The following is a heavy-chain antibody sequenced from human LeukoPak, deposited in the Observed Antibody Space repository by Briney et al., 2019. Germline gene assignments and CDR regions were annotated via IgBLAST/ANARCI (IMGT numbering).Heavy chain of an antibody. J-gene: IGHJ6*04. D-gene: IGHD5-18*01. CDR2: IYYTGST. CDR1: GGSIISGTSY. CDR3: ARRDTADEYV. Sequence: SETLSLTCIVSGGSIISGTSYWAWIRQPPGKGLEWIASIYYTGSTHYNPSPKSRVTISVDTSRNKFSLNLSSVPAADTSVYYCARRDTADEYVWGKGTTVTVSS. V-gene: IGHV4-39*01.